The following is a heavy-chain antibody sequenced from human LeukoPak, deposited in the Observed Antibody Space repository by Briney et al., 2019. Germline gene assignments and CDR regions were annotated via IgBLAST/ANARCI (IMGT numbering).Heavy chain of an antibody. V-gene: IGHV4-59*01. Sequence: SETLSLTCTVSGGSIIGWYWSWIRQPPGKGLEWIGNIDDIGNTNYNPSLKIRGTMSVDTSKNQVFLNLQSVTAADTAVYYCARETSLPGYAGGLGFNYWGQGTLVAVSS. CDR3: ARETSLPGYAGGLGFNY. CDR2: IDDIGNT. D-gene: IGHD6-19*01. CDR1: GGSIIGWY. J-gene: IGHJ4*02.